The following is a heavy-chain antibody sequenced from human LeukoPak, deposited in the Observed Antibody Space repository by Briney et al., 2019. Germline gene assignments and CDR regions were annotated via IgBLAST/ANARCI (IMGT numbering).Heavy chain of an antibody. D-gene: IGHD3-3*01. CDR3: SRRHGSGNPYYFDY. CDR2: VNLQGST. CDR1: GGSITSTNY. V-gene: IGHV4-4*02. Sequence: SETLSLTCGVSGGSITSTNYWTWVRQPPGKGLEWIGEVNLQGSTNYNPSLMGRVAISVDTSKNQFSLKLSSVTAADTAVYYCSRRHGSGNPYYFDYWGQGTLVTVSS. J-gene: IGHJ4*02.